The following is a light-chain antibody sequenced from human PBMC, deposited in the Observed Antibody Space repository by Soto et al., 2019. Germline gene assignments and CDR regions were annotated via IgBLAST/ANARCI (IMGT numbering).Light chain of an antibody. CDR3: SSFTSTNTVV. J-gene: IGLJ2*01. Sequence: QSVLTQPASVSGSPGQSITISCTGTSSDVGGYNYVSWYQQHPGKAPKLMIYNVSNRPSGVSNRFSGFKSGNTASLTISGLQAEDEGHYYCSSFTSTNTVVFGGGTQLTVL. CDR1: SSDVGGYNY. V-gene: IGLV2-14*01. CDR2: NVS.